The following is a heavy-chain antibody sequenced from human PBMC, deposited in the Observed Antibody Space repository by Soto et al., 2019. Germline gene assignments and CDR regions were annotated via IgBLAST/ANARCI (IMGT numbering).Heavy chain of an antibody. V-gene: IGHV4-34*01. CDR2: INHSGST. CDR3: ARGFYYYYYYMDV. CDR1: GGSFSGYY. J-gene: IGHJ6*03. Sequence: PSETLSLTCAVYGGSFSGYYWSWIRQPPGKGLEWIGEINHSGSTNYNPSLKSRVTISVDTSKNQFSLKLSSVTAADTAVYYCARGFYYYYYYMDVWGKGTTVTVPS.